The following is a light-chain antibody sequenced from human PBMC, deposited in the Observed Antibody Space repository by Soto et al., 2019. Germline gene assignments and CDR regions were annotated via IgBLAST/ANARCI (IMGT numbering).Light chain of an antibody. CDR3: SSYACSSGRVV. CDR2: EGT. Sequence: QSVLTQPASVSGSPGQSITISCTSSSTDFENYNLVSWYQHCPDKAPKLIIYEGTKRPSEISDRFSGSESDTTASLIISGLQPEDEADYYCSSYACSSGRVVFGGGTKLTVL. J-gene: IGLJ2*01. CDR1: STDFENYNL. V-gene: IGLV2-23*01.